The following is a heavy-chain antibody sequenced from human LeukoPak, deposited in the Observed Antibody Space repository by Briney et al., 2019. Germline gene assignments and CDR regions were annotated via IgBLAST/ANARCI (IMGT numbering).Heavy chain of an antibody. CDR1: GFTFSSYA. D-gene: IGHD6-6*01. V-gene: IGHV3-23*01. CDR2: ISGSGGST. J-gene: IGHJ4*02. Sequence: PGGSLRLSCAASGFTFSSYAMSWVRQAPGKGLEWVSAISGSGGSTYYADSVKGRFTISRDDSKNTLCLQMNSLRAEDTAVYYCVTGSAPYYFDYWGQGTLVTVSS. CDR3: VTGSAPYYFDY.